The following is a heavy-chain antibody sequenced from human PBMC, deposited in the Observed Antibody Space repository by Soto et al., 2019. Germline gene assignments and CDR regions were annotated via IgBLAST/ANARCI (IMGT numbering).Heavy chain of an antibody. CDR3: ATVGDCSSTSCYGGTYYFDY. Sequence: ASVKVSCKVSGYTLTELSMHWVRQAPGKGLEWMGGFDPEDGETIYAQKFQGRVTMTEDTSTDTAYMELSSLRSEDTAVYYCATVGDCSSTSCYGGTYYFDYWGQGTLVTVSS. J-gene: IGHJ4*02. D-gene: IGHD2-2*01. CDR2: FDPEDGET. CDR1: GYTLTELS. V-gene: IGHV1-24*01.